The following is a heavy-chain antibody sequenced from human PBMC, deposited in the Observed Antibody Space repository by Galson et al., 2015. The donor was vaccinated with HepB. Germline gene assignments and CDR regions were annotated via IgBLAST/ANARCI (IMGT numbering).Heavy chain of an antibody. CDR3: ARVGILWFGELYY. J-gene: IGHJ4*02. V-gene: IGHV1-2*06. D-gene: IGHD3-10*01. CDR1: GYTFTGYH. Sequence: SVKVSCKASGYTFTGYHMHWVRQAPGQGLEWMGRINPNSGGTNYAQKFQGRVTMTRDTSISTAYMELSRLRSDDTAVYYCARVGILWFGELYYWGQGTLVAVSS. CDR2: INPNSGGT.